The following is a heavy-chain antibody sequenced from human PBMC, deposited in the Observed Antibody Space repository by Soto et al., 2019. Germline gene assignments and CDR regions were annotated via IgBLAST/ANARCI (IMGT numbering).Heavy chain of an antibody. CDR2: INAGNGNT. J-gene: IGHJ4*02. CDR3: VYYYDSSGYRTGGY. Sequence: QVQLVQSGAEVKKPGASVKVSCKASGYTFTSYAMHWVRQAPGQRLEWMGWINAGNGNTKYSQKFQGRVTITRDTSASAAYMELSSLRSEDTAVYYCVYYYDSSGYRTGGYWGQRTLVTVSS. CDR1: GYTFTSYA. V-gene: IGHV1-3*01. D-gene: IGHD3-22*01.